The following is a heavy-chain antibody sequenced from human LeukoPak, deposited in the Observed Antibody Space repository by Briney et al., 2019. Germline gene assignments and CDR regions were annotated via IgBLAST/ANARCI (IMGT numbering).Heavy chain of an antibody. CDR2: ISSSSSYI. CDR3: ARANGRGYSGYDRDAFDI. Sequence: GGSLRLSCAASGFTFSSYSMNWVRQAPGKGLEWVSSISSSSSYIYYADSVKGRFTISRDNSKNTLYLQMNSLRAEDTAVYYCARANGRGYSGYDRDAFDIWGQGTMVTVSS. J-gene: IGHJ3*02. CDR1: GFTFSSYS. V-gene: IGHV3-21*01. D-gene: IGHD5-12*01.